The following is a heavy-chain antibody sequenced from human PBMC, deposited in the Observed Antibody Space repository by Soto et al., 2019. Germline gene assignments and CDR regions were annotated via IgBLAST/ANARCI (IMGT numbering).Heavy chain of an antibody. CDR2: VNSDGITT. CDR3: KRDDYSSVAYYGMDM. CDR1: GFRFSIYW. Sequence: EAQLVESGGGLVQPGGSLRLSCVGTGFRFSIYWMNWVRQAPGKGLVWVSRVNSDGITTTYADSVRGRFTVSRDNANNTLYLEMNNLRAEDTAVYYCKRDDYSSVAYYGMDMGGQGTAVTVSS. J-gene: IGHJ6*02. D-gene: IGHD6-25*01. V-gene: IGHV3-74*01.